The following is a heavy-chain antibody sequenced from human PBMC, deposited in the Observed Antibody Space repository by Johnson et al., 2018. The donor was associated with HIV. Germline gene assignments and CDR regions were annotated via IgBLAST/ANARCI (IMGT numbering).Heavy chain of an antibody. J-gene: IGHJ3*01. CDR2: ISGYGRTI. V-gene: IGHV3-11*04. D-gene: IGHD3-22*01. Sequence: QVQLVESGGGLVKPGGSLRLSCAASGFTFSDSYMAWIRQAPGKGLEWISYISGYGRTIYYADSVRGRFTISRDNAKNSLYLQMNSLRAEDTAVYYCARDYYDSGDKWAHVAFDVWGQGIMVTVSS. CDR3: ARDYYDSGDKWAHVAFDV. CDR1: GFTFSDSY.